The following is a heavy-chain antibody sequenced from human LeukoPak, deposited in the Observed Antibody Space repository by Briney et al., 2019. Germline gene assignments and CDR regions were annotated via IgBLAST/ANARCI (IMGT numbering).Heavy chain of an antibody. CDR3: ATGTPHYYDSSGYFLSGFDY. CDR1: GGTFSSYA. V-gene: IGHV1-69*01. CDR2: SIPIFGTA. J-gene: IGHJ4*02. D-gene: IGHD3-22*01. Sequence: SVKVSCKASGGTFSSYAISWVRQAPGQGLEWMGGSIPIFGTANYAQKFQGRVTITADESTSTAYMELSSLRSEDTAVYCCATGTPHYYDSSGYFLSGFDYWGQGTLVTVSS.